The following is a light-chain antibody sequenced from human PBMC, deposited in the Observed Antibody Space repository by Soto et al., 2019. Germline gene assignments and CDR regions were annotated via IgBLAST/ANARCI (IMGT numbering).Light chain of an antibody. CDR2: EGS. CDR1: SSDVGGSGL. Sequence: QSALTQPASVSGSPGQSITISCTGTSSDVGGSGLVSWYQFHPGKAPKLMIYEGSRRPSGVSDRFSGSRSGNTASLTISGLQAEDEADYYCCSYAGSFTWVFGGGTQLTVL. J-gene: IGLJ3*02. CDR3: CSYAGSFTWV. V-gene: IGLV2-23*01.